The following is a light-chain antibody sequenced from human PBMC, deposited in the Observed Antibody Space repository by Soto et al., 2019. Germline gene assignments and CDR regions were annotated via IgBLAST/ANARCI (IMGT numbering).Light chain of an antibody. V-gene: IGKV1-9*01. CDR3: QQFNSYPLT. CDR2: AAS. CDR1: QGIASS. Sequence: DIHVTQSPSFLSASVGDRVTITCRASQGIASSLAWYQQKAGKAPKLLIYAASTLESGVPSRFSGSGPGTEFTLTISSLQPEDFAIYYCQQFNSYPLTFGGGTKVEIK. J-gene: IGKJ4*01.